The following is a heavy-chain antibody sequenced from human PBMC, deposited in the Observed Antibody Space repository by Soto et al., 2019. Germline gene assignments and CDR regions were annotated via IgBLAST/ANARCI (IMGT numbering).Heavy chain of an antibody. CDR2: IIPIFGTA. V-gene: IGHV1-69*01. CDR3: ARDYYYDSSGPQPYFDY. Sequence: QVQLVQSGAEVKKPGSSVKVSCKASGGTFSSYAISWVRQAPGQGLEWMGGIIPIFGTANYAQKFQGRVTITADESTSTGYMELSSLRSEDTAVYYCARDYYYDSSGPQPYFDYWGQGTLVTVSS. CDR1: GGTFSSYA. D-gene: IGHD3-22*01. J-gene: IGHJ4*02.